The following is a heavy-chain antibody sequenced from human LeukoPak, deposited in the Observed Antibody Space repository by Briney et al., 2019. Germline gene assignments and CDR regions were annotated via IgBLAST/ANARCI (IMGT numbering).Heavy chain of an antibody. CDR3: APYDSSGYGKNWFDP. V-gene: IGHV4-39*07. D-gene: IGHD3-22*01. J-gene: IGHJ5*02. CDR1: GGSISSSSYY. CDR2: IYYSGST. Sequence: PSETLSLTCTVSGGSISSSSYYWGWIRQPPGKGLEWIGSIYYSGSTYYNPSLKSRVTISVDTSKNQFSLKLSSVTAADTTVYYCAPYDSSGYGKNWFDPWGQGTLVTVSS.